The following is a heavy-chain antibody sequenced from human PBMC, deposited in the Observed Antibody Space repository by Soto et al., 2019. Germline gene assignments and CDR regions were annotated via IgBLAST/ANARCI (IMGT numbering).Heavy chain of an antibody. J-gene: IGHJ1*01. D-gene: IGHD2-15*01. CDR2: VNPSGGST. V-gene: IGHV1-46*01. CDR1: GYLFTDYS. Sequence: GASEKVSCKASGYLFTDYSMHWVRLAPGQGLEWMGVVNPSGGSTKYAQNFQGRVTMTRDTSTTTIYMELSSLRSDDTAIYYCAREENCSGGTCYSEYFHRWGQGTLVTVSS. CDR3: AREENCSGGTCYSEYFHR.